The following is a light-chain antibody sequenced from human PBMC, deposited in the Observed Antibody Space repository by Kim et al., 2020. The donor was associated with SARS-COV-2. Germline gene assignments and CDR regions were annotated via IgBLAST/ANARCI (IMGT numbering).Light chain of an antibody. J-gene: IGLJ3*02. V-gene: IGLV1-44*01. Sequence: RATISCSGTSSNIGSNTVNWYQQLPGTAPNLLIFSNNERPSGVPDRFSGSKAGTSASLAISGLQSEDEADYYCAVWDDSLTGSWVFGGGTQLTVL. CDR3: AVWDDSLTGSWV. CDR2: SNN. CDR1: SSNIGSNT.